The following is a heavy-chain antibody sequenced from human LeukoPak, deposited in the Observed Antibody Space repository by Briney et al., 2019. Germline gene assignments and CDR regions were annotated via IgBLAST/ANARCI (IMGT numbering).Heavy chain of an antibody. CDR1: EGTFSSYA. D-gene: IGHD3-22*01. CDR3: ARGAGTMIVTGGAFDI. CDR2: IIPIFGTA. Sequence: ASVKVSCTASEGTFSSYAISWVRQAPGQGLEWMGGIIPIFGTANYAQKFQGRVTITADESTSTAYMELSSLRSEDTAVYYCARGAGTMIVTGGAFDIWGQGTMVTVSS. V-gene: IGHV1-69*13. J-gene: IGHJ3*02.